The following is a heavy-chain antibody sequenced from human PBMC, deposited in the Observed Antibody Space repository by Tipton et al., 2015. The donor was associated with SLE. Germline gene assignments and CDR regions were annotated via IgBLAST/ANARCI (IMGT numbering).Heavy chain of an antibody. CDR2: IYNSRNT. Sequence: TLSLTCTVSGDSISGGGYFWTWIRQHPGKGLEWIGYIYNSRNTNYNPSLNSRVSISVDRSNNQFSLILSSVTAADTAVYYCARVKTGAARFFDYWGQGTLVTVSS. V-gene: IGHV4-31*03. CDR1: GDSISGGGYF. D-gene: IGHD6-6*01. J-gene: IGHJ4*02. CDR3: ARVKTGAARFFDY.